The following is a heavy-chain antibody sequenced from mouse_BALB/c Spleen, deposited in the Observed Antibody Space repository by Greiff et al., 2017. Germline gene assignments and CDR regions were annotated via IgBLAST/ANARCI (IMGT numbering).Heavy chain of an antibody. CDR3: AYGYYAMDY. D-gene: IGHD1-1*01. J-gene: IGHJ4*01. CDR1: GYTFTSYW. Sequence: VQGVESGAELARPGASVKLSCKASGYTFTSYWMQWVKQRPGQGLEWIGAIYPGDGDTRYTQKFKGKATLTADKSSSTAYMQLSSLASEDSAVYYCAYGYYAMDYWGQGTSVTVSS. CDR2: IYPGDGDT. V-gene: IGHV1-87*01.